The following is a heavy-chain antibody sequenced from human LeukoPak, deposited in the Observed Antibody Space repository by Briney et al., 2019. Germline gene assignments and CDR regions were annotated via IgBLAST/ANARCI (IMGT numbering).Heavy chain of an antibody. V-gene: IGHV4-34*01. CDR1: GGSFSGYY. CDR3: ARTQWLAPNYYFDY. D-gene: IGHD6-19*01. CDR2: INHSGST. Sequence: SETLSLTCAVCGGSFSGYYWSWIRQPPGEGLEWIGEINHSGSTNYNPSLKSRVTISVDTSKNQFSLKLSSVTAADTAVYYCARTQWLAPNYYFDYWGQGTLVTVSS. J-gene: IGHJ4*02.